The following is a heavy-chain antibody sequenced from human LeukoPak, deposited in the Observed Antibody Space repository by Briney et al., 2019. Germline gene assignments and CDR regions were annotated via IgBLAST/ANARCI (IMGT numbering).Heavy chain of an antibody. D-gene: IGHD6-19*01. V-gene: IGHV4-4*07. CDR2: IYTSGST. CDR3: ARSIAVAGTWDY. J-gene: IGHJ4*02. Sequence: SETLSLTRTVSGGSISSYYWSWIRQPAGKGLEWIGRIYTSGSTNYNPSLKSRVTISVDTSKNQFSLKLSSVTAADTAVYYCARSIAVAGTWDYWGQGTLVTVSS. CDR1: GGSISSYY.